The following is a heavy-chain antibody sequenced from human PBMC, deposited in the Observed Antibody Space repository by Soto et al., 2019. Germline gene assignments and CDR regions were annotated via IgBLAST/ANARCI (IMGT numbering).Heavy chain of an antibody. CDR2: IDPSAGST. D-gene: IGHD1-1*01. CDR3: ARAPRPTGTSHCCYDS. J-gene: IGHJ4*03. V-gene: IGHV1-46*01. CDR1: GYTLTSFY. Sequence: ASVKVSCRASGYTLTSFYMHWMRQAPGQGLEWMGVIDPSAGSTTYAQKFKGRVRMTRDTFTSTVFMELSSLRSEDTAVYYCARAPRPTGTSHCCYDSWRRRTMITVSS.